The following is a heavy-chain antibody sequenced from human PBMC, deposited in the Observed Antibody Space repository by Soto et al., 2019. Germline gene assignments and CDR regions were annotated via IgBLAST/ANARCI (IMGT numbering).Heavy chain of an antibody. J-gene: IGHJ6*02. CDR1: GGSISSYY. CDR2: IYYSGST. V-gene: IGHV4-59*01. Sequence: QVQLQESGPGLVKPSETLSLTCTVSGGSISSYYWSWIRQPPGKGLEWIGYIYYSGSTNYNPSLKSRVTISADTSKNQFSLKLSSVTAADTAVYYCASGGPNYYYYGMDVWGQGTTVTVSS. CDR3: ASGGPNYYYYGMDV.